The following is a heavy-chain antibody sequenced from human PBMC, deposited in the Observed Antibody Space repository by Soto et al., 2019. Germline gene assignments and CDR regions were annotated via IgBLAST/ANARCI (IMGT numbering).Heavy chain of an antibody. CDR1: GFTFSSYD. J-gene: IGHJ3*02. CDR3: AREVTADAFDI. D-gene: IGHD2-21*02. CDR2: ISRSGGSI. V-gene: IGHV3-48*03. Sequence: SLRLSCAASGFTFSSYDMNWVRQAPGTGPEWVSYISRSGGSISYADSLRGRFTISRDNAKNSLYLQMNSLRADDTAVYYCAREVTADAFDIWGQGTMVTVS.